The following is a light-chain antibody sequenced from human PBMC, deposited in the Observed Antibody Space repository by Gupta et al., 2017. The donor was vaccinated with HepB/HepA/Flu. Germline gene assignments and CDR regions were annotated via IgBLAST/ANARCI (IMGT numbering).Light chain of an antibody. CDR3: HYYGRSPLS. CDR2: GDS. CDR1: QSITSNY. Sequence: EIVLTQSPGTQSLSPGERATRSCKARQSITSNYLAWYQQKPGQAPRLLISGDSSRSTGLPDRFSGSGSGTEFTLTLSRLEPEDFAVYYCHYYGRSPLSFGGGTQVEIK. V-gene: IGKV3-20*01. J-gene: IGKJ4*01.